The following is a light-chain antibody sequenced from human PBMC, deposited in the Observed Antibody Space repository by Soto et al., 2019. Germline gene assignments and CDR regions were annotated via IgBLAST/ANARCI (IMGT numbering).Light chain of an antibody. J-gene: IGKJ4*01. CDR2: GAS. V-gene: IGKV3-20*01. Sequence: IVFTQSPGTLSLSPGERAALSCRASQSVSSSYLAWYQQKPGQAPRLLIYGASNRATGIPDRFSGSGSGTDFTLTISRLEPEDFAVYYCQQYDNSPLTFGGGTKVDIK. CDR3: QQYDNSPLT. CDR1: QSVSSSY.